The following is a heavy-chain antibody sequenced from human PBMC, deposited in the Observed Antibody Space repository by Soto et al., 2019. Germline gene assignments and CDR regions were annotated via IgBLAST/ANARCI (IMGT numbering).Heavy chain of an antibody. J-gene: IGHJ6*02. CDR2: IYYSGST. V-gene: IGHV4-59*02. D-gene: IGHD3-3*01. CDR1: GGRVRSYD. CDR3: ARGSVYYFYGMDV. Sequence: PSETLSLACTASGGRVRSYDGSWTRQAPGKGLERIGDIYYSGSTNYYPSLKSRVTISVDTSNNQFSLKLSSVTAADTAVYYCARGSVYYFYGMDVWGQGTTVTVSS.